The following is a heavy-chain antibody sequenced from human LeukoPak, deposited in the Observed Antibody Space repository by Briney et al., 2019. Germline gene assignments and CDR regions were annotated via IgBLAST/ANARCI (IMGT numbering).Heavy chain of an antibody. Sequence: HPGGSLRLSCAASGFTFSSYGMHWVRQAPGKGLEWVAFIRYDGSNKYYADSVKGRFTISRDNSKNTLYLQMNSLRAEDTAVYYCAKDSRYCSSTSCYNRYYYYYMDVWGKGTTVTISS. V-gene: IGHV3-30*02. D-gene: IGHD2-2*02. J-gene: IGHJ6*03. CDR2: IRYDGSNK. CDR3: AKDSRYCSSTSCYNRYYYYYMDV. CDR1: GFTFSSYG.